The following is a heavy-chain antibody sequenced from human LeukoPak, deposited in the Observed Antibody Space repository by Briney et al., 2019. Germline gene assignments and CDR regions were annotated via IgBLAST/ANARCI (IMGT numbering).Heavy chain of an antibody. CDR1: GFTFSSYG. Sequence: GGSLRLSCASSGFTFSSYGMHWVRQAPGQGLEWVAFIRYDGSYKYYADSVKGRFTISRDNSKNTLYLQMNSLRAEDKAVYYCAKDGETYYCGSGNYFDYWGQGTLVTVSS. CDR3: AKDGETYYCGSGNYFDY. D-gene: IGHD3-10*01. J-gene: IGHJ4*02. CDR2: IRYDGSYK. V-gene: IGHV3-30*02.